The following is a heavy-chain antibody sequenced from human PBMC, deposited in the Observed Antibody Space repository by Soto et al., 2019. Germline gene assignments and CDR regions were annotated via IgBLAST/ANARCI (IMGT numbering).Heavy chain of an antibody. CDR1: GFTFSSYA. CDR3: AKDLGVAAAGTYYYYYYMDV. J-gene: IGHJ6*03. Sequence: GESLKISCAASGFTFSSYAMSWVRQAPGKGLEWVSAISGSGGSTYYADSVKGRFTISRDNSKNTLYLQMNSLRAEDTAVYYCAKDLGVAAAGTYYYYYYMDVWGKGTTVTVSS. CDR2: ISGSGGST. V-gene: IGHV3-23*01. D-gene: IGHD6-13*01.